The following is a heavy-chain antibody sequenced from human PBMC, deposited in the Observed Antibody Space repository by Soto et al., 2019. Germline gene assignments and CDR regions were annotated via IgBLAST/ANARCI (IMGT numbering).Heavy chain of an antibody. CDR3: ARDQADYYDSSGYYYGGILDY. CDR1: GFTFSSYW. D-gene: IGHD3-22*01. Sequence: GGSLRLSCAASGFTFSSYWMSWVRQAPGKGLEWVANIKQDGSEKYYVDSVKGRFTISRDNAKNSLYLQMNSLRAEDTAVYYCARDQADYYDSSGYYYGGILDYWGQGTLVTVSS. J-gene: IGHJ4*02. V-gene: IGHV3-7*05. CDR2: IKQDGSEK.